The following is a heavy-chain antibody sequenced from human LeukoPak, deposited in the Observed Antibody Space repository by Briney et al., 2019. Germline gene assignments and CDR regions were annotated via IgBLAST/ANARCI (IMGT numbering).Heavy chain of an antibody. V-gene: IGHV7-4-1*02. CDR2: INTNTGNP. CDR3: ARGGGSSFWLSEYYFDY. Sequence: ASVKVSCKASGYTFTSYAMNWVRQAPGQGLEWMGWINTNTGNPTYAQGFTGRFVFSLDTSVSTAYLQISSLKAEDTAVYYCARGGGSSFWLSEYYFDYWGQGTLVTVSS. CDR1: GYTFTSYA. D-gene: IGHD6-13*01. J-gene: IGHJ4*02.